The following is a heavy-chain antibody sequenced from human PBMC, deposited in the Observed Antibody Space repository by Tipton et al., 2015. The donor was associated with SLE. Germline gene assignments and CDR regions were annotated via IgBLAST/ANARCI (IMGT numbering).Heavy chain of an antibody. J-gene: IGHJ3*02. V-gene: IGHV4-31*03. CDR1: GGSISSGGYY. CDR2: IYYSGST. D-gene: IGHD6-6*01. CDR3: ARGGQEYSSSRNAFDI. Sequence: TLSLTCTVSGGSISSGGYYWSWIRQHPGKGLEWIGYIYYSGSTYYNPSLKSRVTISVDTSKNQFSLKLSSVTAADTAVYYCARGGQEYSSSRNAFDIWGQGTMVTVSS.